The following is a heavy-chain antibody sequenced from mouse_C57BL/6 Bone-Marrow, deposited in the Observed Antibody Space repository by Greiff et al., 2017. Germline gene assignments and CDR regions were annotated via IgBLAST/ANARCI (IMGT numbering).Heavy chain of an antibody. Sequence: EVQLKQSGPGLAKPSQTLSLTCSVTGYSITSDYWNWIRKFPGNKLEYMGYISYSGSTYYNPSLKSRISITRDTSKNQYYLQLNSVTTEDTATYYCARNYYGSSYSWYFDVWGTGTTVTVSS. CDR3: ARNYYGSSYSWYFDV. D-gene: IGHD1-1*01. J-gene: IGHJ1*03. CDR1: GYSITSDY. V-gene: IGHV3-8*01. CDR2: ISYSGST.